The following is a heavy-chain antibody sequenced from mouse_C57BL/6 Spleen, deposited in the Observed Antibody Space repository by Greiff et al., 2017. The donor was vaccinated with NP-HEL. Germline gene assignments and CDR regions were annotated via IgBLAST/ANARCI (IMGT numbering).Heavy chain of an antibody. CDR3: ARLASGYWFAY. CDR1: GYAFSSSW. Sequence: LEESGPELVKPGASVKISCKASGYAFSSSWMNWVKQRPGKGLEWIGRIYPGDGDTNYNGKFKGKATLTADKSSSTAYMQLSSLTSEDSAVYFCARLASGYWFAYWGQGTLVTVSA. V-gene: IGHV1-82*01. D-gene: IGHD3-1*01. CDR2: IYPGDGDT. J-gene: IGHJ3*01.